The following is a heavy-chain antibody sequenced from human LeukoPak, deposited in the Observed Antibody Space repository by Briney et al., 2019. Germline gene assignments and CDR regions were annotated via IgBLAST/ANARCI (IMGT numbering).Heavy chain of an antibody. V-gene: IGHV3-66*01. Sequence: GGSLSLSCAASGFTVSSNSMSWVRQAPGKGLEWVSVIYSGGSTFYADSVKGRFTISRDNAKNSLYLQMNSLRAEDTAVYYCARGRAPSDYWGQGTLVTVSS. CDR2: IYSGGST. CDR3: ARGRAPSDY. CDR1: GFTVSSNS. J-gene: IGHJ4*02.